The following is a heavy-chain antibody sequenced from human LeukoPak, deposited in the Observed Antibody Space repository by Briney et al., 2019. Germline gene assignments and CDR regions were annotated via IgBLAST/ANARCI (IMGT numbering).Heavy chain of an antibody. D-gene: IGHD3-22*01. V-gene: IGHV3-11*01. J-gene: IGHJ6*03. CDR3: ARPYYDSSGYYDDYYYYYYMDV. CDR1: GFTFSDYY. CDR2: ISSSGSTI. Sequence: GGSLRLSCAASGFTFSDYYMSWIRQAPGKGLEWVSYISSSGSTIYYADSVKGRFTISRDNAKNSLYLQMNSLRAEDTAVYYYARPYYDSSGYYDDYYYYYYMDVWGKGTTVTVSS.